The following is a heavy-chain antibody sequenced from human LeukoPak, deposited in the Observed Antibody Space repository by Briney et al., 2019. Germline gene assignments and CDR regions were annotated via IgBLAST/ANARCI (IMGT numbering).Heavy chain of an antibody. CDR2: ISTNSSNI. V-gene: IGHV3-48*02. CDR1: GFTFSTYA. J-gene: IGHJ6*02. CDR3: ARGGSGYGDYYYFYGMDV. D-gene: IGHD3-22*01. Sequence: RGSLRLSCAASGFTFSTYAMNWVRQAPGKGLEWVSYISTNSSNIYYADSVKGRFTISRDNAKNSLYLQMNSLRDEDTAVYYCARGGSGYGDYYYFYGMDVWGQGTTVTVSS.